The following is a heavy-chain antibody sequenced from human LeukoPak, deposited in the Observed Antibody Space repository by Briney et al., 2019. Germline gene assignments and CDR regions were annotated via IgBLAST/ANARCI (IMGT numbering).Heavy chain of an antibody. Sequence: GGSLRLSCAASGFTFSSYWMSWVRQAPGKGLEWVSAISGSGGSTYYADSVKGRFTISRDNSKNTLYLQMNSLRAEDTAVYYCAKSYDSSGYYFPPGVDYWGQGTLVTVSS. J-gene: IGHJ4*02. CDR1: GFTFSSYW. CDR3: AKSYDSSGYYFPPGVDY. V-gene: IGHV3-23*01. CDR2: ISGSGGST. D-gene: IGHD3-22*01.